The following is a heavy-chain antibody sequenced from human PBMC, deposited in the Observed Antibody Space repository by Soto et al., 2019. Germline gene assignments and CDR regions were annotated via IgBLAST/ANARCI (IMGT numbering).Heavy chain of an antibody. V-gene: IGHV1-2*04. CDR2: INPNSGGT. J-gene: IGHJ5*02. Sequence: GASVKVSCKASGYSFTGYYMHWVRQAPGQGLEWMGWINPNSGGTNYAQKVQGWVTMTRDTSMSTAYMELSSLRSDDTAVYYCARVVGARRHWFGPWSEGTLVTLSS. CDR1: GYSFTGYY. CDR3: ARVVGARRHWFGP. D-gene: IGHD1-26*01.